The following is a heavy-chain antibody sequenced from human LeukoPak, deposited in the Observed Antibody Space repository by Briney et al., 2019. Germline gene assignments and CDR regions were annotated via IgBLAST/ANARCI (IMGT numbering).Heavy chain of an antibody. J-gene: IGHJ4*02. CDR1: GFTFNKYA. Sequence: GGSLRLSCAASGFTFNKYAMSWVRQAPGKGLEWVSGISDSGGSTYYADSVKGRFTISRDNSKSTLYLQMNSLRAEDTAVYYCAKAENCGGDCAQFDYWGQGTLVTVSS. CDR3: AKAENCGGDCAQFDY. V-gene: IGHV3-23*01. D-gene: IGHD2-21*02. CDR2: ISDSGGST.